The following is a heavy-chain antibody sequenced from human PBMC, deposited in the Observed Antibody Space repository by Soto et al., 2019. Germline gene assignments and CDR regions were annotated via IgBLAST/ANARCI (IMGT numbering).Heavy chain of an antibody. CDR2: ISGSGGKT. V-gene: IGHV3-23*01. D-gene: IGHD2-15*01. CDR3: AKLECRGGSYYSGRLVDYLYYYMHV. CDR1: GFTFDTYA. Sequence: EVQLLESGGGLVQPGGSLRLSCAASGFTFDTYAMSWVRQAPGKGLEWVSAISGSGGKTYYADSVKGRFTISRDNSKNTLYLQMNSRRADDTAVYHCAKLECRGGSYYSGRLVDYLYYYMHVWGKGTTVTVSS. J-gene: IGHJ6*03.